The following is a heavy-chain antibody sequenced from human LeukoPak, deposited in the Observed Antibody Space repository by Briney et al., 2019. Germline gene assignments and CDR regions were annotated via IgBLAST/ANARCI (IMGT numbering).Heavy chain of an antibody. Sequence: GGSLRLSCVVSGLTFSSYAMSWVRQAPGKGLEWVSTISGSGGNTYYADSVKGRFTISRDNSKNTLFLQLNSLRAEDTAIYYCARQEYSSIWHLCYFDYWGQGTLATVSS. J-gene: IGHJ4*02. CDR2: ISGSGGNT. CDR3: ARQEYSSIWHLCYFDY. V-gene: IGHV3-23*01. D-gene: IGHD6-13*01. CDR1: GLTFSSYA.